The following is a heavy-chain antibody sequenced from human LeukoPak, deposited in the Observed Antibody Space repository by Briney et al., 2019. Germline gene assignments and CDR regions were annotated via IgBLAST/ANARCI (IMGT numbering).Heavy chain of an antibody. CDR1: GFTFSSYG. D-gene: IGHD1-20*01. CDR3: AKSYLRNWRPTFDAFDI. V-gene: IGHV3-23*01. CDR2: IGGSGDTT. Sequence: GGSPRLSCSTSGFTFSSYGMSWVRQAPGKGLEWVSAIGGSGDTTFYSDSVKGRFTISRDNSKSTLYLQMNSLRAEDTAVYYCAKSYLRNWRPTFDAFDIWGQGTMVTVSS. J-gene: IGHJ3*02.